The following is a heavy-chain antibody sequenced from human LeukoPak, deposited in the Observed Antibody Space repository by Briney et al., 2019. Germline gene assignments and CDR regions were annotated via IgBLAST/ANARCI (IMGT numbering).Heavy chain of an antibody. V-gene: IGHV3-23*01. Sequence: GGSLRLSCAASGFTFSSYAMSWVRQAPGKGLEWVSGISGSGGSTYYAGSVKGRFTISRDNSKNTLYLQMNSLRAEDTAVYYCATNSITVIVVVISFRLFDYWGQGTLVTVSS. CDR3: ATNSITVIVVVISFRLFDY. J-gene: IGHJ4*02. CDR2: ISGSGGST. D-gene: IGHD3-22*01. CDR1: GFTFSSYA.